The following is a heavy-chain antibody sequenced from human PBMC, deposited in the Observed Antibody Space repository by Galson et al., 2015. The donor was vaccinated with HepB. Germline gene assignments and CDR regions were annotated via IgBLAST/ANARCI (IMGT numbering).Heavy chain of an antibody. CDR2: ISSSSSYT. D-gene: IGHD6-19*01. J-gene: IGHJ6*02. V-gene: IGHV3-11*06. CDR1: GFTFSDYY. Sequence: SLRLSCAASGFTFSDYYMSWIRQAPGKGLEWVSYISSSSSYTNYADSVKGRFTISRDNAKNSLYLQMNSLRAEDTAVYYCARSSYSSGWPPYYYYGMDVWGQGTTVTVSS. CDR3: ARSSYSSGWPPYYYYGMDV.